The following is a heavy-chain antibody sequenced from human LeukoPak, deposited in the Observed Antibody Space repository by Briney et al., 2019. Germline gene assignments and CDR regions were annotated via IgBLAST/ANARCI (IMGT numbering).Heavy chain of an antibody. V-gene: IGHV3-23*01. Sequence: GGSLRLSCAASGFTFSSYAMSWVRQAPGKGLEWVSAISGSGGSTYYADSVKGRFTISRDNSKNTLYLQMNSLRAEDTAVYYCARVAEFSYARLTMIRGYFQHWGQGTLVTVSS. CDR1: GFTFSSYA. D-gene: IGHD3-10*01. J-gene: IGHJ1*01. CDR3: ARVAEFSYARLTMIRGYFQH. CDR2: ISGSGGST.